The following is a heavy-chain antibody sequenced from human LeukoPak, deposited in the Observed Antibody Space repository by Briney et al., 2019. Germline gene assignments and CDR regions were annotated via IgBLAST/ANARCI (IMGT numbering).Heavy chain of an antibody. V-gene: IGHV4-59*01. D-gene: IGHD6-13*01. J-gene: IGHJ4*02. Sequence: SETLSLTCTVSGGSISSYYWSWLRQPPGKGLEWIGYIYYCGSTNYNPSLKSRVTISVDTSKNQFSLKLSSVTAADTAVYYCARDLDTAAAHWGQGTLVTVST. CDR3: ARDLDTAAAH. CDR2: IYYCGST. CDR1: GGSISSYY.